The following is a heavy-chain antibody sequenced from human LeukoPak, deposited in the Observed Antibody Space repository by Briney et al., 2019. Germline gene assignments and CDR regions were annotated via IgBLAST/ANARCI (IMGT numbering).Heavy chain of an antibody. V-gene: IGHV3-7*03. J-gene: IGHJ4*02. CDR2: IKQDGSEK. CDR3: ARASFGGDSPFDY. Sequence: GGSLRLSCAASGFIFTNYFMSWVRQAPGKGLEWVANIKQDGSEKYYVDPVRGRFTVSRDNTKNSLYLQMNSLRAEDTAIYYCARASFGGDSPFDYWGQGTLVTVSS. D-gene: IGHD4-23*01. CDR1: GFIFTNYF.